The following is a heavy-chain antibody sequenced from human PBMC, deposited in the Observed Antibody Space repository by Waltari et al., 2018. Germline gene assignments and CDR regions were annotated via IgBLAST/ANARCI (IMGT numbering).Heavy chain of an antibody. D-gene: IGHD1-1*01. V-gene: IGHV1-2*06. CDR3: ARGEGHWNESY. Sequence: QVQLVQSGAEVKKPGASVKVSCKASGYTFTGYYMHWVRQAPGPGLEWMGRINPNSGGTNYEQKFQGRVTMTRDTSISTAYMELSRLRSDDTAVYYCARGEGHWNESYWGQGTLVTVSS. CDR1: GYTFTGYY. CDR2: INPNSGGT. J-gene: IGHJ4*02.